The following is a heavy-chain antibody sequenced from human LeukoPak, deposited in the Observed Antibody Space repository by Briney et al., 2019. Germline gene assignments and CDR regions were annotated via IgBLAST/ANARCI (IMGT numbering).Heavy chain of an antibody. D-gene: IGHD6-19*01. CDR1: GFTFSSHG. CDR2: IWYYGSNK. Sequence: PGGSLRLSCAASGFTFSSHGMHWVRQAPGKGLEWVAVIWYYGSNKFYADSVRGRFTISRDNSKNTPYVQMNSLRAEDTAVYYCARGRGSGWYDAFDIWGQGTMVTVSS. V-gene: IGHV3-33*01. J-gene: IGHJ3*02. CDR3: ARGRGSGWYDAFDI.